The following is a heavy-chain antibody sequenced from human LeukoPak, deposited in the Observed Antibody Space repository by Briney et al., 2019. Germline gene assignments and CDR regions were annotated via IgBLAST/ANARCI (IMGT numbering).Heavy chain of an antibody. CDR3: VSTPGYSSSWYAYFQH. J-gene: IGHJ1*01. D-gene: IGHD6-13*01. Sequence: ASVKVSCKASGYTFTIYGISWVRQAPGQGLEWMGWISAYNGNTNYAQKLQGRVTMTTDTSTSTAYMELRSLRSDDTAVYYCVSTPGYSSSWYAYFQHWGQGTLVTVSS. CDR2: ISAYNGNT. CDR1: GYTFTIYG. V-gene: IGHV1-18*01.